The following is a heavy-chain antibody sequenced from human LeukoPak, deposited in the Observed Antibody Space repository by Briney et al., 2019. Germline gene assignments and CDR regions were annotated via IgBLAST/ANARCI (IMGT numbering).Heavy chain of an antibody. D-gene: IGHD7-27*01. V-gene: IGHV4-61*02. Sequence: PSETLSLTCTVSGVSISSDSYYWSWIRQPAGKGLEWIGRFYTSGTTNYNPSLKSRVTISADTSKNQFSLNLSSVTAADTAVYYCASRKLGNDYWGQGTLVTVSS. CDR3: ASRKLGNDY. CDR1: GVSISSDSYY. J-gene: IGHJ4*02. CDR2: FYTSGTT.